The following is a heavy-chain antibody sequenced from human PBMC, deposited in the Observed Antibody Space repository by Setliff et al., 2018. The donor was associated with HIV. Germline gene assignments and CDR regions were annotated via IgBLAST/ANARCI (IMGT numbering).Heavy chain of an antibody. CDR3: ARAPRYYRGWYIPEYFDN. V-gene: IGHV4-39*07. D-gene: IGHD6-19*01. CDR2: INHSGGT. CDR1: GDSISSGSYF. Sequence: SETLSLTCSVSGDSISSGSYFWGWIRQTPGKGLEWIGEINHSGGTTYNPSLNGRVGISVDTSKNQFSLKLITLTVADTAVYYCARAPRYYRGWYIPEYFDNWGEGTLVTVSS. J-gene: IGHJ4*02.